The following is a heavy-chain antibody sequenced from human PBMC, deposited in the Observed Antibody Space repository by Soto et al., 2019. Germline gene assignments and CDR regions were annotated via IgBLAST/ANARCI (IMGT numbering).Heavy chain of an antibody. Sequence: QVQLQESGPGLVKPSQTLTLTCTVSDDSITGGGYFWTWIRQLPGKGLEWLGSTYYRGNTFYNPSLAIRGTISLDPSQRRGSLRVTSVTAADTAIYFCARGGSGTYHVWGQGTLVIVSS. CDR3: ARGGSGTYHV. D-gene: IGHD3-10*01. V-gene: IGHV4-31*02. CDR1: DDSITGGGYF. J-gene: IGHJ4*02. CDR2: TYYRGNT.